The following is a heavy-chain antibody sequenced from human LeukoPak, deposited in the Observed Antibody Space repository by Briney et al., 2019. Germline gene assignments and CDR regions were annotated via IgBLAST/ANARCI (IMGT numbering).Heavy chain of an antibody. J-gene: IGHJ4*02. CDR1: GFTFSSHS. Sequence: PGGSLRLSCAASGFTFSSHSMNWVRQAPGKGREWVSYISSSGSTIYYADSVKGRFSISRDNAKNSLHLQMNSLRAEDTAVYYCARGTVAGKAPYWGQGTLVTVSS. CDR3: ARGTVAGKAPY. D-gene: IGHD6-19*01. CDR2: ISSSGSTI. V-gene: IGHV3-48*01.